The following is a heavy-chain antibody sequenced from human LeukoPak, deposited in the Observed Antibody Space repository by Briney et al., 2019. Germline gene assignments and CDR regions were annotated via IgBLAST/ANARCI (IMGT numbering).Heavy chain of an antibody. CDR3: ARSTTGSDYYYYYMDV. CDR2: ISAYNGNT. Sequence: ASVKVSCKASGYTFTSYGISWVRQAPGQGLEWMGWISAYNGNTNYAQKLQGRVTMTTDTSTSTAYMELRSLRSDDTAVYYCARSTTGSDYYYYYMDVWGKGTTVTISS. V-gene: IGHV1-18*01. J-gene: IGHJ6*03. D-gene: IGHD1/OR15-1a*01. CDR1: GYTFTSYG.